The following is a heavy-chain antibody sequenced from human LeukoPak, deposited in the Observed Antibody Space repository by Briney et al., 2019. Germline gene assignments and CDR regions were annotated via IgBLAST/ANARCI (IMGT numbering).Heavy chain of an antibody. CDR1: GGTFSSYA. Sequence: VKVSCQASGGTFSSYAISWVRQAPGQGLEWMGGIIPIFGTANYAQKFQGRVTITADESTSTAYMELSSLRSEDTAVYYCARDEVVCSGGSCYPTPGVDYWGQGTLVTVSS. CDR2: IIPIFGTA. D-gene: IGHD2-15*01. V-gene: IGHV1-69*13. CDR3: ARDEVVCSGGSCYPTPGVDY. J-gene: IGHJ4*02.